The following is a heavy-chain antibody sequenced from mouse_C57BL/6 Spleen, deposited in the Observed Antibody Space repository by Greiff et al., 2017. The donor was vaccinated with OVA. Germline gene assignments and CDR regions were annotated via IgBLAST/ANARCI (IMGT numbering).Heavy chain of an antibody. J-gene: IGHJ3*01. CDR3: AREREYDGPAFAY. Sequence: QVQLQQPGAELVRPGTSVKLSCKASGYTFTSYWMHWVKQRPGQGLEWIGVIDPSDSYTNYNQKFKGKATLTVDTSSSTAYMQLSSLTSEDSAVYYCAREREYDGPAFAYWGQGTLVTVSA. D-gene: IGHD2-14*01. CDR2: IDPSDSYT. CDR1: GYTFTSYW. V-gene: IGHV1-59*01.